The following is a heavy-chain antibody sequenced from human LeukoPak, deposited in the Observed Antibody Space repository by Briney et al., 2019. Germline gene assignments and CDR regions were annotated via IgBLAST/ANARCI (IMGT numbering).Heavy chain of an antibody. J-gene: IGHJ4*02. CDR3: ARDPNWGSGY. CDR2: IGTSGGDI. D-gene: IGHD7-27*01. Sequence: PGGSLRLSCTASGFIFSSYVMIWVRRAPGKGLEWVSIIGTSGGDIHYADSVKGRFSISRDNSKNTLSLQMNSLRVDDTAVYYCARDPNWGSGYWGQGTLVTVSS. V-gene: IGHV3-23*01. CDR1: GFIFSSYV.